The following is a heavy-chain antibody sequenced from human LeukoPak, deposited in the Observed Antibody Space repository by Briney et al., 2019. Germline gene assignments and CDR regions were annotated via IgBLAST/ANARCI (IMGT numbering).Heavy chain of an antibody. D-gene: IGHD3-22*01. V-gene: IGHV4-34*01. Sequence: SETLSLTCADYGGSFSGYYWSWIRQPPGKGLEWIGEINHSGSTNYNPSLKSRVTISVDTSKNQFSLKLSSVTAADTAVYYCARSSPYYYDSSREYFQHWGQGTLVTVSS. CDR3: ARSSPYYYDSSREYFQH. CDR2: INHSGST. J-gene: IGHJ1*01. CDR1: GGSFSGYY.